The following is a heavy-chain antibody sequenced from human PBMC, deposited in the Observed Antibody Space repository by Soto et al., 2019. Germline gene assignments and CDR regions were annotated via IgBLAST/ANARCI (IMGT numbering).Heavy chain of an antibody. CDR2: IYYSGST. Sequence: SETLSLTCAVSGGSISSGGYYWSWIRQHPGKGLEWIGYIYYSGSTYYNPSLKSRVTTSVDTSKNQFSLKLSSVTAADTAVYYCARAIAAAGNNWFDPWGQGTLVTVSS. CDR1: GGSISSGGYY. J-gene: IGHJ5*02. V-gene: IGHV4-31*11. CDR3: ARAIAAAGNNWFDP. D-gene: IGHD6-13*01.